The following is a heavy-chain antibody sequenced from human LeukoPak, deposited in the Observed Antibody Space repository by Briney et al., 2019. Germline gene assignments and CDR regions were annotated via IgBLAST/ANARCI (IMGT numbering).Heavy chain of an antibody. J-gene: IGHJ4*02. Sequence: ASVKLSCKASGGTFSSYAISWVRQAPGQGLEWMGGIIPIFGTANYAQKLPGRVTITADESTSTAYMELSSLRSEDTAVYYCARTLPPTYYYDSSGYYFDYWGQGALVTVSS. V-gene: IGHV1-69*01. CDR1: GGTFSSYA. D-gene: IGHD3-22*01. CDR2: IIPIFGTA. CDR3: ARTLPPTYYYDSSGYYFDY.